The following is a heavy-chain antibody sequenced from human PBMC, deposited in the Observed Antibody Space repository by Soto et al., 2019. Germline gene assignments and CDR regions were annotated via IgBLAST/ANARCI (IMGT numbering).Heavy chain of an antibody. V-gene: IGHV1-3*01. CDR2: INAGNGNT. CDR1: GFTFIKYA. J-gene: IGHJ4*01. CDR3: ARDYADIAVAGIPLLAH. D-gene: IGHD6-19*01. Sequence: VQLVQSGAEVKKPGASVNVSCKASGFTFIKYAMHWVRQGPGQRPEWMGWINAGNGNTRYSQRWQGRVTITRDTSASTVYMDLSSLRSEDTAVYYCARDYADIAVAGIPLLAHWGQGTLVTVSS.